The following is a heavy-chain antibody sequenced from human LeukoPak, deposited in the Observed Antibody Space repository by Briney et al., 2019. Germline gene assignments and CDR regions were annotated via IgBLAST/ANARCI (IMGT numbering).Heavy chain of an antibody. V-gene: IGHV3-74*01. J-gene: IGHJ4*02. D-gene: IGHD6-19*01. CDR3: ARGFGYSSGWYVS. CDR1: GFTFSSYW. CDR2: INSDGSST. Sequence: PGGSLRLSCAASGFTFSSYWMHWVRQAPGKGLVWVSRINSDGSSTSYADSVKGRFTISRDNAKNTLYLQMNSLRAEDTAVYYCARGFGYSSGWYVSWGQGTLVTVSS.